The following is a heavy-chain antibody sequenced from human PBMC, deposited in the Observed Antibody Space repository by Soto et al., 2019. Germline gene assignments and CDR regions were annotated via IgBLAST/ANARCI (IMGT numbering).Heavy chain of an antibody. D-gene: IGHD1-1*01. Sequence: QLQLQESGPGLVKPSETLSLTCSVSDDSINSDKYYWGWIRQPPGKGLEWIGSIYYRGNAYYNPSLQTRVTIPLEKSKSQFSLKLNSVTAADSAVYFCARLEELATISYYFDFWGPGALVTVSS. V-gene: IGHV4-39*01. J-gene: IGHJ4*02. CDR3: ARLEELATISYYFDF. CDR1: DDSINSDKYY. CDR2: IYYRGNA.